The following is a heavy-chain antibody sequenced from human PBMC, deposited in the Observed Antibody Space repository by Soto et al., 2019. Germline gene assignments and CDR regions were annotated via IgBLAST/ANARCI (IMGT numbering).Heavy chain of an antibody. CDR2: IYYSGST. CDR1: GGSISSSSYY. D-gene: IGHD3-22*01. J-gene: IGHJ5*02. V-gene: IGHV4-39*01. Sequence: KTSETLSLTCTVSGGSISSSSYYWGWIRQPPGKGLEWIGSIYYSGSTYYNPSLKSRVTISVDTSKNRFSLKLSSVTAADTAVYYCAVTMIVVSRCWFDPWGQGTLVTVSS. CDR3: AVTMIVVSRCWFDP.